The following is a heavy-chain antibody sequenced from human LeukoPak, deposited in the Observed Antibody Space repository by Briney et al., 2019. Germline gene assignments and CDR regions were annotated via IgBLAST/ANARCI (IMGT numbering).Heavy chain of an antibody. J-gene: IGHJ4*02. CDR1: GGSISSYY. CDR3: ASTPYGFWSGYSLRWELDY. CDR2: IYYSGST. V-gene: IGHV4-59*01. D-gene: IGHD3-3*01. Sequence: SETLSLTCTVSGGSISSYYWSWIRQPPGKGLEWIGYIYYSGSTNYNPSLKSRVTISVDTSKNQFSLKLSSVTAADTAVYYCASTPYGFWSGYSLRWELDYWGQGTLVTVSS.